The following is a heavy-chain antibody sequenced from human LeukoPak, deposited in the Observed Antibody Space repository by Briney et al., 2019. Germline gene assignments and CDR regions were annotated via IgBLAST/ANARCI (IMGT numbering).Heavy chain of an antibody. CDR2: IYTSGST. Sequence: PSETLSLTCTVSGGSISSYYWSWIRQPAGKGLEWIGRIYTSGSTNYNPSLKSRVTMSVDTSKSQFSLKLSSVTAADTAVYYCARDLGVPNYDSSGSYFDYWGQGTLVTVSS. CDR3: ARDLGVPNYDSSGSYFDY. J-gene: IGHJ4*02. V-gene: IGHV4-4*07. CDR1: GGSISSYY. D-gene: IGHD3-22*01.